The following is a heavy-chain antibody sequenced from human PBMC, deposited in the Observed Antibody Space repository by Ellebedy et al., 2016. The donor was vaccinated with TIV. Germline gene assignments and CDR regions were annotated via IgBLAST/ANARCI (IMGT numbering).Heavy chain of an antibody. CDR1: GDSISTHNW. CDR3: AAKGVVSRTFDI. CDR2: IHLGGST. D-gene: IGHD2-15*01. J-gene: IGHJ3*02. Sequence: SETLSLXCTVSGDSISTHNWWSWVRQPPGKGLEWIAEIHLGGSTNYNPSLKSRVTISVDRSNSHFSLKMNSMTAADTAVYYCAAKGVVSRTFDIWGQGTMVAVSS. V-gene: IGHV4-4*02.